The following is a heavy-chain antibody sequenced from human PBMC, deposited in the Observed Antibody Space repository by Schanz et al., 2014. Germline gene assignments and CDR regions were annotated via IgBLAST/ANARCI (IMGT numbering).Heavy chain of an antibody. V-gene: IGHV1-18*04. CDR3: ARGGDYIVVLVAVTREYYYHAMDV. CDR2: ISAYNGNM. J-gene: IGHJ6*02. CDR1: GYSFNLFG. D-gene: IGHD2-15*01. Sequence: QVQLVQSGAEVQKPGASVMLSCKTSGYSFNLFGVSWVRQAPGQGLEWMGWISAYNGNMNYAPKFQGRVTMTTDTSTSTAYMELRSLRSDDTAVYYCARGGDYIVVLVAVTREYYYHAMDVWGQGTTVTVSS.